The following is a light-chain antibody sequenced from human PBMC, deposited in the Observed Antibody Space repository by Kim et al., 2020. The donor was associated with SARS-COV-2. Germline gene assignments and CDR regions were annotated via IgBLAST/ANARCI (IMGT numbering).Light chain of an antibody. Sequence: SPGEQATLSCRSSQTINNKLVWYQQKPGQAPRLLIYDATARATGVPARFIGSGSETDFTLTISSLQSEDFAVYYCQQSNDWPPLTFGQGTKVDIK. CDR1: QTINNK. CDR2: DAT. CDR3: QQSNDWPPLT. V-gene: IGKV3-15*01. J-gene: IGKJ1*01.